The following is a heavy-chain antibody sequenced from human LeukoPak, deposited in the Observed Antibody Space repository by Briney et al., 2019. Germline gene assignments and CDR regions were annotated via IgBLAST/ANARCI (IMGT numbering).Heavy chain of an antibody. D-gene: IGHD3-22*01. V-gene: IGHV4-59*08. CDR3: ARARYDYYDSSGYYYVNYYYYGMDV. CDR1: GGSINNYY. CDR2: VFYSGST. J-gene: IGHJ6*02. Sequence: SETLSLTCTVSGGSINNYYWTWIRQPPGKGPEWIGYVFYSGSTNYNPSLNSRVTISLDTSENQFSLRLTSVTAADTAVYYCARARYDYYDSSGYYYVNYYYYGMDVWGQGTTVTVSS.